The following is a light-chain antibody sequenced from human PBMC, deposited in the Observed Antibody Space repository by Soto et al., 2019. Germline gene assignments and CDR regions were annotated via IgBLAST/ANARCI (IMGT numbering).Light chain of an antibody. J-gene: IGKJ1*01. CDR1: QTISSNY. CDR3: QQYVSWA. CDR2: GTS. Sequence: EIVLTQSPGTLSVSPGERATLSCRASQTISSNYLAWYQQKPGQAPSLLIYGTSSRATGIPDRFSGSGSGTDFTLTISRLELEDSAIYYCQQYVSWAFGQGTKVEI. V-gene: IGKV3-20*01.